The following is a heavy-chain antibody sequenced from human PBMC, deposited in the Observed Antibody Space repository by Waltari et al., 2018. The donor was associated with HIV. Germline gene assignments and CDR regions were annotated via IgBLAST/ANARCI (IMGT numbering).Heavy chain of an antibody. CDR1: GFTLSSVA. Sequence: EVQLLESGGGLVQPGGSLSLSCAASGFTLSSVAMSWVRQAPGKGLEWVSVISGSGGSTYYADYVKGRFTISRDNSKNTLYLQMNSLRAEDTAVYYCAKEGIAGRPSVPDYWGQGTLVTVSS. D-gene: IGHD6-6*01. J-gene: IGHJ4*02. V-gene: IGHV3-23*01. CDR2: ISGSGGST. CDR3: AKEGIAGRPSVPDY.